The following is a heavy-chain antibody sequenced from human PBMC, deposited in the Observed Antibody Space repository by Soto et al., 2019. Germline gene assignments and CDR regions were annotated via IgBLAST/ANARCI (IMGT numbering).Heavy chain of an antibody. CDR3: AKASNSSPWFDSWLES. CDR2: INDNGDST. Sequence: RRLSCAASGFNFRYYAMSWVRQAPGKGLEWVSSINDNGDSTHYADSVKGRFTISRDNSKNTLYLQMNGLTAEDTAVYFCAKASNSSPWFDSWLESWGQGTLVTVSS. V-gene: IGHV3-23*01. D-gene: IGHD6-6*01. J-gene: IGHJ5*01. CDR1: GFNFRYYA.